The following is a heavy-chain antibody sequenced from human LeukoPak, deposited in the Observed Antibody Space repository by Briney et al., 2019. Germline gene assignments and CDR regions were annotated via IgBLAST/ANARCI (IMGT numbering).Heavy chain of an antibody. Sequence: PSETLSLTCTVSGASISSYYWSWIRQPPGKGLEWIGYIYYSGSTNYNPSLKSRVTISVDTSKNQFSLKLSSVTAADTAVYYCARGGYYYDSSGYSPYWYWGQGTLVTVSS. J-gene: IGHJ4*02. CDR1: GASISSYY. CDR2: IYYSGST. V-gene: IGHV4-59*01. D-gene: IGHD3-22*01. CDR3: ARGGYYYDSSGYSPYWY.